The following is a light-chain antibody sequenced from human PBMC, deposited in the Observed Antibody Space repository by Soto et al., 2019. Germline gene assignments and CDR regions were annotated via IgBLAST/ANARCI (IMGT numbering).Light chain of an antibody. CDR3: SSYTSTSIWV. Sequence: QSVLTQPASVSESPGQSITISCTGTSRDVGAYNYVSWYQQHPGKAPKLMIYEVSNRPSGVSNRFSGSKSGNTASLTISGLQAEDEADYYCSSYTSTSIWVFGGGTQLTVL. CDR2: EVS. J-gene: IGLJ3*02. V-gene: IGLV2-14*01. CDR1: SRDVGAYNY.